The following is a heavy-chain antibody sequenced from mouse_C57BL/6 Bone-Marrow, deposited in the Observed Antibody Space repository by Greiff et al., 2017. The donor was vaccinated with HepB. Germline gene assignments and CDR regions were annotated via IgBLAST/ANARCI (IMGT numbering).Heavy chain of an antibody. V-gene: IGHV2-2*01. J-gene: IGHJ3*01. D-gene: IGHD2-2*01. CDR2: IWSGGST. CDR3: ASIYYGYDGAG. CDR1: GFSLTSYG. Sequence: QVQLQQSGPGLVQPSQSLSITCTVSGFSLTSYGVHWVRQSPGKGLEWLGVIWSGGSTDYNAAFISRLSISKDNSKCKVFFKMNSLQADDTAVYYCASIYYGYDGAGWGQGTLVTGSA.